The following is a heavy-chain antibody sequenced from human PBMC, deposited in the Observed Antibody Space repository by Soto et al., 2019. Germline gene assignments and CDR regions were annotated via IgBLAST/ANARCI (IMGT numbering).Heavy chain of an antibody. CDR3: ARGVYGDYVLRNNWFDP. CDR2: IYYSGST. V-gene: IGHV4-31*03. Sequence: ILSLTCTVSGGSIISGGYYWSWIRQHPGKGLEWIGYIYYSGSTYYNPSLKSRVTISVDTSKNQFSLKLSSVTAADTAVYYCARGVYGDYVLRNNWFDPWGQGTLVTVSS. J-gene: IGHJ5*02. D-gene: IGHD4-17*01. CDR1: GGSIISGGYY.